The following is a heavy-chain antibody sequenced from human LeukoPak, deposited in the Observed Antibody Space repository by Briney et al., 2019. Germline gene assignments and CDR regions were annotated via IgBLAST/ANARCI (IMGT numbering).Heavy chain of an antibody. D-gene: IGHD6-13*01. Sequence: ASVKVSCKASGYTFTGYYMHWVRQAPGQGLEWMGWINPNSGGTNYAQKFQGRVTMTRDTPISTAYMELSRLRSDDTAVYYCARDKEVAAAGTDYGMDVWGQGTTVTVSS. CDR2: INPNSGGT. V-gene: IGHV1-2*02. J-gene: IGHJ6*02. CDR1: GYTFTGYY. CDR3: ARDKEVAAAGTDYGMDV.